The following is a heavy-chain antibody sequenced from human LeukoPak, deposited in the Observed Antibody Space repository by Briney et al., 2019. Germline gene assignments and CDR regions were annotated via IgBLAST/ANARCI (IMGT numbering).Heavy chain of an antibody. Sequence: PGGSLRLSCAASGFTFSSYEMNWVRQDPGKGLEWVSYISSSGSTIYYADSVKGRFTISRDNAKNSLYLQMNSLRAEDTAVYYCARDRPEGYSGYDFPFDYWGQGTLVTVSS. J-gene: IGHJ4*02. D-gene: IGHD5-12*01. V-gene: IGHV3-48*03. CDR1: GFTFSSYE. CDR3: ARDRPEGYSGYDFPFDY. CDR2: ISSSGSTI.